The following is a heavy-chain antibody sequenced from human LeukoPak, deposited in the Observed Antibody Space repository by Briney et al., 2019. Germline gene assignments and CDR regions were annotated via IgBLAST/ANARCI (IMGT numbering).Heavy chain of an antibody. CDR2: IDHSGST. Sequence: SETLSLTCAVYGGSFSGFYWNWIRQPPGKGLEWIGEIDHSGSTNYNPSLKSRVTISVDRANNQFSLKLSSVTAGDTAVYYCARHGGMVRGFYDAFDIWGQGTMVTVSS. CDR1: GGSFSGFY. J-gene: IGHJ3*02. CDR3: ARHGGMVRGFYDAFDI. V-gene: IGHV4-34*01. D-gene: IGHD3-10*01.